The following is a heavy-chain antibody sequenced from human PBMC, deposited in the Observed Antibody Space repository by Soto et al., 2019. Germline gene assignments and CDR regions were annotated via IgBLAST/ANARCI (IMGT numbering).Heavy chain of an antibody. J-gene: IGHJ6*02. V-gene: IGHV5-51*01. Sequence: GESLKISCKGSGYSFTKHWISWVRQMPGKGLEWMGISYPGDSDTRYSPSFQGQVTISADKSISTAYLQWSSLKASDTAMYYCARAQGEIAVTGTPYYYYGMDVWGQGTTVTVSS. CDR3: ARAQGEIAVTGTPYYYYGMDV. CDR1: GYSFTKHW. D-gene: IGHD6-19*01. CDR2: SYPGDSDT.